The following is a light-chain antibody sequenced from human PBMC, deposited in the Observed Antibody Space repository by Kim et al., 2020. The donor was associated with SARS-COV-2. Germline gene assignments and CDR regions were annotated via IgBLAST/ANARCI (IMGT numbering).Light chain of an antibody. V-gene: IGKV3-15*01. Sequence: EIVMTQSPATLSVSPGARATLSCRASQSVSSNLAWYQHKTGQAPGLLMYGASTRATGIPARFSGSGSGTEFILTISNLQSEDFAIYYCHQYHNWPPGTFGQGTRLEIK. CDR1: QSVSSN. J-gene: IGKJ5*01. CDR3: HQYHNWPPGT. CDR2: GAS.